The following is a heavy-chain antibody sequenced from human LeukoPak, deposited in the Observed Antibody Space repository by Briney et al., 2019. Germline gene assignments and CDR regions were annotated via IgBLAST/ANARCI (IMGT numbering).Heavy chain of an antibody. J-gene: IGHJ4*02. CDR3: ATDSSSWFFDY. D-gene: IGHD6-13*01. CDR1: GFTFSSYA. V-gene: IGHV3-23*01. Sequence: PGGSLRLSCAASGFTFSSYAISWVRQAPGKGLEWVSGMSGSGGSTDYADSVKGRFTISRDNSKSTLYLQMNSLRAEDTAVYYCATDSSSWFFDYWGQGTLVTVSS. CDR2: MSGSGGST.